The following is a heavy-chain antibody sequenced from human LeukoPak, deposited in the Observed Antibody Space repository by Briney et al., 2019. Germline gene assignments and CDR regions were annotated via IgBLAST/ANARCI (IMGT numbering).Heavy chain of an antibody. CDR3: ARGSYHFFDY. CDR1: GGSSSLYY. D-gene: IGHD1-26*01. Sequence: SETLSLTCTVSGGSSSLYYWSWIRQPPGKGLEWIGYIYYSGSTNYNPSLKSRVNISVDTSKKQFSLKLSSVTAADTAVYYCARGSYHFFDYWGQGILVTVSS. V-gene: IGHV4-59*12. CDR2: IYYSGST. J-gene: IGHJ4*02.